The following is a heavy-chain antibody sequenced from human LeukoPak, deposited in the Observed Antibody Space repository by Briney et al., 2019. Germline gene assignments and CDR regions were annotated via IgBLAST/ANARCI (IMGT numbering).Heavy chain of an antibody. CDR2: INSKRGGT. Sequence: ASVTVSCKASGYTFTDNYIHWVRQAPGQGLEWMGWINSKRGGTKYAQKFQGRVTMTRDTSISTAYMELSRLRYDDTARYYCARDTALAPKDGKFDYWGQGTLVTVSS. D-gene: IGHD3-3*02. J-gene: IGHJ4*02. CDR3: ARDTALAPKDGKFDY. V-gene: IGHV1-2*02. CDR1: GYTFTDNY.